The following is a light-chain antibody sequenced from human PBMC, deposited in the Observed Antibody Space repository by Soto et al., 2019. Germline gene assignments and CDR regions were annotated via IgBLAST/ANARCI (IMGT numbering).Light chain of an antibody. J-gene: IGKJ2*01. CDR3: QQCYNLPHT. CDR2: GAS. V-gene: IGKV1-39*01. Sequence: DIEMTQSPSSLSVILGDRATISCRASENIVNFLDWYQQRPGRAPRLLIYGASSLQYGFPSRFSGRGSGTDFTLTISGLQPEDFATYFCQQCYNLPHTFGQGTKLEIK. CDR1: ENIVNF.